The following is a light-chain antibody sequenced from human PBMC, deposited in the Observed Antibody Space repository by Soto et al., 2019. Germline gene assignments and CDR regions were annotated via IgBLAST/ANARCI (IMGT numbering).Light chain of an antibody. CDR1: QSLLHSNGYNY. CDR2: LGS. Sequence: DIVMTQSPLSLPVTPGEPASISCRSSQSLLHSNGYNYLDWYLQKPGQSPQLLIYLGSNRASGVPDRFIGSVSGTDFTLKISRVEAEDVGVYYCMQALQTPLYTFGQGTKLEIK. CDR3: MQALQTPLYT. V-gene: IGKV2-28*01. J-gene: IGKJ2*01.